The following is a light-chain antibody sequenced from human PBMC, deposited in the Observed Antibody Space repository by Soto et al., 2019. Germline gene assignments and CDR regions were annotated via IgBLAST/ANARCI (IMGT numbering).Light chain of an antibody. V-gene: IGKV3-20*01. CDR2: ATS. CDR1: LTVSSTY. Sequence: EIVLTQSPVTLSLSPGERATLSCRASLTVSSTYLTWYQQRPGQAPRLLIYATSTRSTDVPDRFSGSGSGTDFTLTISGLEPEDFGMYYCQLYGTSPLFGPGTKVDVK. J-gene: IGKJ3*01. CDR3: QLYGTSPL.